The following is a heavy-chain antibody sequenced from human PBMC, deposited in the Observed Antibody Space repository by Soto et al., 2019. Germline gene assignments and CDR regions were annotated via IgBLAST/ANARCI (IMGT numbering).Heavy chain of an antibody. CDR3: AREENCRGGTCYSEYVHH. Sequence: QLQLQESGSRLVKSSQTLSLTCTVSGDSMTSGDYSWSWIRQPPGKGLEWLGYIYRTGNTHYSPSLKSRVSISQDSSKNQFSLELTSVTAADTAVYYCAREENCRGGTCYSEYVHHWGQGTLVTDSA. CDR2: IYRTGNT. J-gene: IGHJ1*01. V-gene: IGHV4-30-2*01. D-gene: IGHD2-15*01. CDR1: GDSMTSGDYS.